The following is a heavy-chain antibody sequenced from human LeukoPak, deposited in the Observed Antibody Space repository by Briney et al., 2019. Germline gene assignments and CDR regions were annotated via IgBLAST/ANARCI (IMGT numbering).Heavy chain of an antibody. Sequence: SETLSLTCTVSGGSISSYYWSWIRQPPGKGLEWIGYIYYSGSTNYNPSLKSRVTISVDTSKNQFSLKLNSVTAADTAVYYCAREKVTTVIVRGFDPWGQGTLVTVSS. CDR3: AREKVTTVIVRGFDP. CDR1: GGSISSYY. CDR2: IYYSGST. D-gene: IGHD4-11*01. V-gene: IGHV4-59*12. J-gene: IGHJ5*02.